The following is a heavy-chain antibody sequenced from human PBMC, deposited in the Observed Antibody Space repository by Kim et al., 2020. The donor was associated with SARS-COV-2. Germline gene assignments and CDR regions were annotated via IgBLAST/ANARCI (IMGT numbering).Heavy chain of an antibody. Sequence: GGSLRLSCVASGFTFSSYWMIWVRQAPGEGLVWVAGINNDGSITTYVDSVKGRFTISRDNAKNTLYLQMSSLRAEDTAVYYCASNRDFTLPSWGQGTLVT. J-gene: IGHJ4*02. V-gene: IGHV3-74*01. CDR3: ASNRDFTLPS. CDR2: INNDGSIT. CDR1: GFTFSSYW.